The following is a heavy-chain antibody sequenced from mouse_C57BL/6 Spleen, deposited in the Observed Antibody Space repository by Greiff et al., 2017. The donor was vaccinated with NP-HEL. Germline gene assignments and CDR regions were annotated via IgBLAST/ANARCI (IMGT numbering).Heavy chain of an antibody. J-gene: IGHJ4*01. CDR2: ISSGGSYT. Sequence: EVMLVESGGDLVKPGGSLKLSCAASGFTFSSYGMSWVRQTPDKRLEWVATISSGGSYTYYPDSLKGRFTISRDNAKNTLYLQMSSLKSEDTAMYYCARHANSSGVPMECWGQGASVTVSS. D-gene: IGHD3-2*02. CDR1: GFTFSSYG. CDR3: ARHANSSGVPMEC. V-gene: IGHV5-6*01.